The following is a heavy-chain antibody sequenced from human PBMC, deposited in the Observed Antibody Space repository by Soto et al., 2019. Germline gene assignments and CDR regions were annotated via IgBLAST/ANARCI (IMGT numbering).Heavy chain of an antibody. Sequence: GASVKVSCKASGYNFTSYYMHWVRQAPGQGLEWMGIIDPSGGSTSYAQKFQGRVSMTRDTSTSTVYMDLSSLRSGDTAVYYCARDLTGGPTYYDFWSGYSPVDYWGLGTLVTVSS. J-gene: IGHJ4*02. D-gene: IGHD3-3*01. CDR3: ARDLTGGPTYYDFWSGYSPVDY. CDR1: GYNFTSYY. CDR2: IDPSGGST. V-gene: IGHV1-46*03.